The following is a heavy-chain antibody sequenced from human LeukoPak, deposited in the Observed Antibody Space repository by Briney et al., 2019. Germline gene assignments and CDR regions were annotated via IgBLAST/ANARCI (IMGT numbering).Heavy chain of an antibody. CDR3: ARQSRNGYSGYDFQAFDI. V-gene: IGHV4-59*08. CDR1: GGSLSSYY. Sequence: SETLSPTCTVSGGSLSSYYWSWIRQPPGKGLEWIGYIYYSGSTNYNPSLKSRVTTPVDMSKNQFSLKLSSVTAADTAVYYCARQSRNGYSGYDFQAFDIWGQGTMVTVSS. CDR2: IYYSGST. D-gene: IGHD5-12*01. J-gene: IGHJ3*02.